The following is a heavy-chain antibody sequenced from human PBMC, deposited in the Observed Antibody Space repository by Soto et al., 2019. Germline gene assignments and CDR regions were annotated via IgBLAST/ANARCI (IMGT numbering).Heavy chain of an antibody. V-gene: IGHV1-18*01. CDR1: GYTFTSYG. J-gene: IGHJ6*02. CDR3: AREGYCSSGSCALYSHDYFGMDV. D-gene: IGHD2-15*01. CDR2: ISTYNENT. Sequence: ASVKVSCKASGYTFTSYGISWVRQAPGQGLEWMGWISTYNENTKYPQKFQGRITMTTDTPTSTAYMELRSLTSDDTAVYYCAREGYCSSGSCALYSHDYFGMDVWGQGTTVTVSS.